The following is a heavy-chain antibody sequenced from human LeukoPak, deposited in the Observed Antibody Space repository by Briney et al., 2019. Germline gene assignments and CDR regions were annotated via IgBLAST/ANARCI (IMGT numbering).Heavy chain of an antibody. CDR3: AKVTRYCSGGSCSYYYYMDV. J-gene: IGHJ6*03. Sequence: GGSLRLSCAASGFTFSSYAMSWVRQAPGKGLEWVSAISGSGGSTYYADSVKGRFTISRDNSKNTLYLQMNSRRAEDTAVYYCAKVTRYCSGGSCSYYYYMDVWGKGTTVTVSS. D-gene: IGHD2-15*01. V-gene: IGHV3-23*01. CDR2: ISGSGGST. CDR1: GFTFSSYA.